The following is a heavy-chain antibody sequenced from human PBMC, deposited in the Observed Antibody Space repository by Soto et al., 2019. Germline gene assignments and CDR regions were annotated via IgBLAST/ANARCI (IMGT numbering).Heavy chain of an antibody. J-gene: IGHJ4*02. Sequence: SVKVSCKASGGTFSSYTISWVRQAPGQGLEWMGRIIPILGIANYAQKFQGRVTITADKSTSTAYMELSSLRSEDTAVYYCAREDGSGWYFDYWGQGTLVTVSS. V-gene: IGHV1-69*04. CDR1: GGTFSSYT. D-gene: IGHD6-19*01. CDR2: IIPILGIA. CDR3: AREDGSGWYFDY.